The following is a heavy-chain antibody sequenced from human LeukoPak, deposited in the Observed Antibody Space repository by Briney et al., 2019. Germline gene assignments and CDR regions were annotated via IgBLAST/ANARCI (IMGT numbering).Heavy chain of an antibody. D-gene: IGHD1-1*01. V-gene: IGHV4-38-2*01. Sequence: PSETLSLTCAVSGYSISSGYYWGWIRPPPGKGLEWIGSIYHSGSTYYNPSLKSRVTISVDTSKNQFSLKLSSVTAAETAVYYCARGSDPNSYYYYMDVWGKGTTVTVSS. CDR1: GYSISSGYY. CDR2: IYHSGST. CDR3: ARGSDPNSYYYYMDV. J-gene: IGHJ6*03.